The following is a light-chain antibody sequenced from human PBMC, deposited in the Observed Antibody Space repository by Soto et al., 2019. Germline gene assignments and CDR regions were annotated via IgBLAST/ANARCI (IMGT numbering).Light chain of an antibody. V-gene: IGKV1-39*01. CDR2: DAS. J-gene: IGKJ3*01. CDR1: QGISSY. CDR3: QQSYSAPFT. Sequence: IQLTQSPSSLSASVGDRVTITCRASQGISSYLNWYQQKPGKALKLLIYDASNLHPGVPSRFRGSGSGTDFTLTISSLQPEDSATYYCQQSYSAPFTFGPGTKVDIK.